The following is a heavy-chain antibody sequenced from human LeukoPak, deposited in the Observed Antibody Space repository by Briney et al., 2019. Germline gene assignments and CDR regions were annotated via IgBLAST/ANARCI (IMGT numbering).Heavy chain of an antibody. CDR1: GYTFTGYY. V-gene: IGHV1-2*02. D-gene: IGHD3-22*01. CDR2: INPNSGGT. Sequence: ASVKVSCKASGYTFTGYYMHLVRQAPGQGLEWMGWINPNSGGTNYAQKFQGRVTMTRDTSISTAYMELSRLRSGDTAVYYCARSAGTSMIVVALHWRQGTLVTVSS. CDR3: ARSAGTSMIVVALH. J-gene: IGHJ4*02.